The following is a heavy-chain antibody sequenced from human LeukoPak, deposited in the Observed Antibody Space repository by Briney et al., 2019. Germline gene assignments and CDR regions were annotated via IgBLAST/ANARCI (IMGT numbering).Heavy chain of an antibody. CDR1: GFTFSSYG. J-gene: IGHJ4*02. CDR3: AKDLGYSGYEVDYFDY. CDR2: IRYDGSNK. Sequence: PGGSLRLSCAASGFTFSSYGMHWVRQAPGKGLEWAAFIRYDGSNKYYADSVKGRFTISRDNSKNTLYLQMNSLRAEDTAVYYCAKDLGYSGYEVDYFDYWGQGTLVTVSS. V-gene: IGHV3-30*02. D-gene: IGHD5-12*01.